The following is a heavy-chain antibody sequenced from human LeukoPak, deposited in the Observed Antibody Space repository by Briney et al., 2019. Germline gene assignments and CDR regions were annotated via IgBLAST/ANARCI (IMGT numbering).Heavy chain of an antibody. Sequence: PSETLSLTCTVSGGSISSSSYYWGWIRQPPGKGLEWIGSIYYSGSTYYNPSLKSRVTISVDTSKNQFSLKLSSVTAADTAVYYCARPKRDGYNRGYYFDYWGQGTLVTVSS. CDR3: ARPKRDGYNRGYYFDY. CDR2: IYYSGST. CDR1: GGSISSSSYY. V-gene: IGHV4-39*01. J-gene: IGHJ4*02. D-gene: IGHD5-24*01.